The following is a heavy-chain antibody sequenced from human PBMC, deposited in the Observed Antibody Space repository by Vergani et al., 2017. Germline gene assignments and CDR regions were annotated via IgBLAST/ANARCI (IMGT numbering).Heavy chain of an antibody. CDR2: IYTSGST. Sequence: QVQLQQWGAGLLKPSETLSLTCAVYGGSFSGYYWSWTRQPPGKGLEWIGRIYTSGSTNYNPSLKSRVTMSVDTSKNQFSLKLSSVTAADTAVYYCAREASEVLWFGEFPSAFDIWGQGTMVTVSS. V-gene: IGHV4-59*10. CDR1: GGSFSGYY. J-gene: IGHJ3*02. CDR3: AREASEVLWFGEFPSAFDI. D-gene: IGHD3-10*01.